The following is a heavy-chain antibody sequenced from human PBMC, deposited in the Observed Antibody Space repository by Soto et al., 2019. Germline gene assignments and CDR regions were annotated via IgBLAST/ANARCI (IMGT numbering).Heavy chain of an antibody. Sequence: GGSLRLSCAASGFTFSSYWMHWVRQAPGKGLVWVSRINSDGSSTSYADSVKGRFTISRDNAKNTLYLQMNSLRAEDTAVYYCARGLWNHPRDGGQWRHRHYYMDVWGKGTTVTVSS. V-gene: IGHV3-74*01. CDR2: INSDGSST. J-gene: IGHJ6*03. D-gene: IGHD3-16*01. CDR1: GFTFSSYW. CDR3: ARGLWNHPRDGGQWRHRHYYMDV.